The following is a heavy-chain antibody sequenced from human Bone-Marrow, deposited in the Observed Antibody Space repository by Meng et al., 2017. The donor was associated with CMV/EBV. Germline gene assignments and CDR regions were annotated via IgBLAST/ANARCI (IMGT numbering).Heavy chain of an antibody. D-gene: IGHD3-22*01. V-gene: IGHV3-30*02. CDR1: GFTFSSYG. CDR3: AKPQYYYDSSGYYPFHY. J-gene: IGHJ4*02. Sequence: GGSLRLSCAASGFTFSSYGMHWVRQAPGKGLEWVAFIRYDGSNKYYADSVKGRFTISRDNSKNTLYLQMNSLRAEDTAVYYCAKPQYYYDSSGYYPFHYWGQGTLVTVSS. CDR2: IRYDGSNK.